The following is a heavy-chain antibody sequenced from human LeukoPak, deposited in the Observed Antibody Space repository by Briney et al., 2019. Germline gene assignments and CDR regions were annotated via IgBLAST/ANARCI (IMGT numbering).Heavy chain of an antibody. CDR1: GYSISSGYY. CDR3: ARENVGATGTAY. CDR2: IYHSGST. Sequence: SETLSLTCTVSGYSISSGYYWGWIRQPPGKGLEWGRGIYHSGSTYYNPSLKSPVTISVDTYKNQFSLKLSSETAADTAVYYCARENVGATGTAYWGQGTLVTVSS. D-gene: IGHD1-26*01. J-gene: IGHJ4*02. V-gene: IGHV4-38-2*02.